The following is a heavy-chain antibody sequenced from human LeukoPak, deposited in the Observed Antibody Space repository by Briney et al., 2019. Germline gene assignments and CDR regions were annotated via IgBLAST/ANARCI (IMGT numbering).Heavy chain of an antibody. CDR2: IYPGDSDT. CDR3: ARHKRRSSIAAAGFYYYYGMDV. V-gene: IGHV5-51*01. J-gene: IGHJ6*02. Sequence: GESLKISCKGSGYSFTSYWIGWVRQMPGKALEWMGIIYPGDSDTRYSPSFQGQVTISADKSISTAYLQWSSLKASDTAMYYCARHKRRSSIAAAGFYYYYGMDVWGQGTTVTVSS. D-gene: IGHD6-13*01. CDR1: GYSFTSYW.